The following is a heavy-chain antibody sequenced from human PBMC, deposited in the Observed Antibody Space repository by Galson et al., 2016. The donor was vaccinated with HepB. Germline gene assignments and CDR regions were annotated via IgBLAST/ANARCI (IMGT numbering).Heavy chain of an antibody. J-gene: IGHJ4*03. CDR3: AIREITKYYFDY. Sequence: CAISGDSVSSNNAGWNWIRQSPSRGLEWLGRTYYRSKWFYGYAESVKSRITIKPDTTKNQFSLQLNSVTAADTAVYYCAIREITKYYFDYWGHGTLVTVSS. CDR2: TYYRSKWFY. V-gene: IGHV6-1*01. D-gene: IGHD1-20*01. CDR1: GDSVSSNNAG.